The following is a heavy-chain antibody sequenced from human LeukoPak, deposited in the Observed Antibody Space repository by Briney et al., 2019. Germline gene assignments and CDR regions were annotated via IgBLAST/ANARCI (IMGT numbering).Heavy chain of an antibody. J-gene: IGHJ4*02. CDR1: GGSISSYY. CDR2: IYYSGST. D-gene: IGHD6-19*01. CDR3: ARVESSGWYYYFDY. V-gene: IGHV4-59*01. Sequence: KSSETLSLTCTVSGGSISSYYWSWIRQPPGKGLEWIGYIYYSGSTNYNPSLKSRVTISVDTSKNHFSLKLSSVTAADTAVYYCARVESSGWYYYFDYWGQGTLVTVSS.